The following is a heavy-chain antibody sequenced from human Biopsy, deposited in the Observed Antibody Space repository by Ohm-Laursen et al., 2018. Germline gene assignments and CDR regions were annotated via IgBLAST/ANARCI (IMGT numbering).Heavy chain of an antibody. CDR1: GGSISSYY. Sequence: SETLSLTCTVSGGSISSYYWNWIRQPPGKGLEWIGYIYYSGGTNYNPSLKSRVTISVDTSKNQFSLRLNSVTAADTAVYYCARATNSTGWPYYYFYGMDVWGQGTTVTVSS. J-gene: IGHJ6*02. CDR2: IYYSGGT. D-gene: IGHD2/OR15-2a*01. V-gene: IGHV4-59*01. CDR3: ARATNSTGWPYYYFYGMDV.